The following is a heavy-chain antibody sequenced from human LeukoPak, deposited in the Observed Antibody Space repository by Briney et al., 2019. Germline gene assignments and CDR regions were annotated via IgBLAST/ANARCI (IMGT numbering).Heavy chain of an antibody. V-gene: IGHV4-61*02. CDR1: GGSISSGSYY. CDR3: ARDRYYDSSGPPD. D-gene: IGHD3-22*01. J-gene: IGHJ4*02. CDR2: IYTSGST. Sequence: SETLSLTCTVSGGSISSGSYYWSWIRQPAGKGLEWIGRIYTSGSTNYNPSLKSRATISVDTSKNQFSLKLSSVTAADTAVYYCARDRYYDSSGPPDWGQGTLVTVSS.